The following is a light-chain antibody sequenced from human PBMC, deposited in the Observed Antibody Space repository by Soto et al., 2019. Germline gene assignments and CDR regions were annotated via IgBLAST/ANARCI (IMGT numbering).Light chain of an antibody. CDR2: EDN. CDR1: SSDVGFYTL. V-gene: IGLV2-23*01. Sequence: QSVLIQPASVSGSPGQSITISCTGTSSDVGFYTLVSWYQHHPGKAPKLIIYEDNKRPSGVSNRFSGSKSGNTASLTISGLQAEDEANYFCSSYAGSRTLFVFAPGTKVT. J-gene: IGLJ1*01. CDR3: SSYAGSRTLFV.